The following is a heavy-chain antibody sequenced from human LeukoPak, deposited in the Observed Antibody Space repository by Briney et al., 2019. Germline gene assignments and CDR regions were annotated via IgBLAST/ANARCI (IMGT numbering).Heavy chain of an antibody. V-gene: IGHV3-30*04. D-gene: IGHD1-26*01. CDR2: ISSDGNKD. Sequence: PGGSLRLSCVASGFSFSRYAMHWVRQAPGKGLEWVALISSDGNKDFYSDSVKGRFIISRDNSKNTLYLHMNSLSTADTATYYCAREHSGNPNSYWGQGTLVIVSS. CDR3: AREHSGNPNSY. J-gene: IGHJ4*02. CDR1: GFSFSRYA.